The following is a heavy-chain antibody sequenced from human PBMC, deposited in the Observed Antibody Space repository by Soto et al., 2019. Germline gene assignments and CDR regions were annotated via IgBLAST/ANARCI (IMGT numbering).Heavy chain of an antibody. CDR2: ISGSGSST. Sequence: EVQLLESGGGLVQPGGSLTLSCAASGFTFSSYAMSWVRQAPGKGLEWVSVISGSGSSTYYADSVKGRFTISRDNSKSTLYLQMNSLRAEDTAVYYCARGTCRSGGSCYSTFDYWGQGTLVTVSS. D-gene: IGHD2-15*01. CDR3: ARGTCRSGGSCYSTFDY. V-gene: IGHV3-23*01. CDR1: GFTFSSYA. J-gene: IGHJ4*02.